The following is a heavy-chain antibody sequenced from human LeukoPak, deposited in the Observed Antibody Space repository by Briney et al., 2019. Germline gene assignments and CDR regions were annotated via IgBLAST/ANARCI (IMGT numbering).Heavy chain of an antibody. D-gene: IGHD3-22*01. J-gene: IGHJ1*01. CDR2: INPSGGST. V-gene: IGHV1-46*03. Sequence: ASVKVSCKASGYTFTSYYMHWVRQAPGQGLEWMGIINPSGGSTSHAQKFQGRVTMTRDTSTSTVYMELSSLRSEDTAVYYCAPGGGTYYYDSSGYIEYFQHWGQGTLVTVSS. CDR3: APGGGTYYYDSSGYIEYFQH. CDR1: GYTFTSYY.